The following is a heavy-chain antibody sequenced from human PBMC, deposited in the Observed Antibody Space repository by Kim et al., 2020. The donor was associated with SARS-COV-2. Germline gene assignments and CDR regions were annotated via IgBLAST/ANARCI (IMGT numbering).Heavy chain of an antibody. CDR3: ARDPYSSSLNYFGMDV. Sequence: GGSLRLSCAASGFTFSSYEMNWVRQAPGKGLEWVSYISSSGSTIYYADSVKGRFTISRDNAKNSLYLQMNSLRAEDTAVYYCARDPYSSSLNYFGMDVWGQGTTVTVSS. CDR1: GFTFSSYE. CDR2: ISSSGSTI. D-gene: IGHD6-13*01. J-gene: IGHJ6*02. V-gene: IGHV3-48*03.